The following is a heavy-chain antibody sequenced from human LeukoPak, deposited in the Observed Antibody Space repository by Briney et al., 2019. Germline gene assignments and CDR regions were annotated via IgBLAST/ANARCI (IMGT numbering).Heavy chain of an antibody. CDR1: GGSLSSRGYY. CDR3: VSVHCSGNFCYGDS. V-gene: IGHV4-39*01. CDR2: ISYSGDT. J-gene: IGHJ4*02. D-gene: IGHD2-15*01. Sequence: SETLSLTCTVSGGSLSSRGYYWGWIRQPPGKGLEWFATISYSGDTYYNPSLKTQVTVSIDTSKNQFSLELSSVTAADTAVYFCVSVHCSGNFCYGDSWGRGTLVIVSS.